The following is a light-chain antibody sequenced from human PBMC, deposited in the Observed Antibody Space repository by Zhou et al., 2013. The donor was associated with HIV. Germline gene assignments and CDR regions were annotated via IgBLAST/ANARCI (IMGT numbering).Light chain of an antibody. Sequence: EIVLTQSPGTLSLSPGERATLSCRASQSVSSNYLAWYQQKPGQAPRLLIYGASSRATGIPDRFSGSGSGTDFTLTISRLEPEDFAVYYCQQYEFFGQGTRLE. CDR2: GAS. CDR3: QQYEF. V-gene: IGKV3-20*01. J-gene: IGKJ5*01. CDR1: QSVSSNY.